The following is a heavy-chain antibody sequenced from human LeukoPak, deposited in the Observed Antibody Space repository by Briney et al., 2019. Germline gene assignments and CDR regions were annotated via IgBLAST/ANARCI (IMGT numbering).Heavy chain of an antibody. Sequence: PSETLSLTCTVSGGSISSYYWSWIRQPAGKGLEWIGRIYTSGRTNYNPSLKSRVTISVDTSKNQFSLKLSSVTAADTAVYYCARASIVGAATGWFDPWGQGTLVTVSS. CDR2: IYTSGRT. V-gene: IGHV4-4*07. J-gene: IGHJ5*02. D-gene: IGHD1-26*01. CDR1: GGSISSYY. CDR3: ARASIVGAATGWFDP.